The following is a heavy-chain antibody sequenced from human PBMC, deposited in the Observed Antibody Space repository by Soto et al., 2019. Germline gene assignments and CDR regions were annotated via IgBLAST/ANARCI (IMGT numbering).Heavy chain of an antibody. Sequence: EVQLVESGGGLVKPGGPLRLSCAASGFTFTKAWMTWVRQTPGKGLEWVGRIKSRADGGTTDYAASVKDRFIISRDDSNDTLYLHMNRLKTDDTAVYYCTTASQWLPPYSWGQGALVTVSS. D-gene: IGHD6-19*01. CDR3: TTASQWLPPYS. V-gene: IGHV3-15*01. CDR2: IKSRADGGTT. CDR1: GFTFTKAW. J-gene: IGHJ4*02.